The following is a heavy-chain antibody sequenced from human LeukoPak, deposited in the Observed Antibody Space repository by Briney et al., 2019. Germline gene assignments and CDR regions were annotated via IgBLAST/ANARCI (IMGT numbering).Heavy chain of an antibody. CDR2: INSDGSST. V-gene: IGHV3-74*01. J-gene: IGHJ4*02. D-gene: IGHD3-22*01. CDR1: GFTFSSYW. CDR3: ARVQLSSSSGYDY. Sequence: GGSLRLSCAASGFTFSSYWMHWVRQAPGKGLVWVSRINSDGSSTSYADSVKGRFTISRDNAKNTLYLQMNSLRAEDTTVYYCARVQLSSSSGYDYWGQGTLVTVSS.